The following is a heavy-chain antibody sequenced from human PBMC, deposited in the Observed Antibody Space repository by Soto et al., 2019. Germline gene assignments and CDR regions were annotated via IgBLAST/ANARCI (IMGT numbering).Heavy chain of an antibody. V-gene: IGHV4-34*01. CDR1: GGSFSGYY. CDR2: INHSGST. D-gene: IGHD3-3*01. J-gene: IGHJ6*02. Sequence: SETLSLTCAVYGGSFSGYYWSWIRQPPGKGLEWIGEINHSGSTNYNPSLKSRVTISVDTSKNQFSLKLSSVTAADTAVYYCARALSYDFWSGYRNSYGMDVWGQGTTVTVSS. CDR3: ARALSYDFWSGYRNSYGMDV.